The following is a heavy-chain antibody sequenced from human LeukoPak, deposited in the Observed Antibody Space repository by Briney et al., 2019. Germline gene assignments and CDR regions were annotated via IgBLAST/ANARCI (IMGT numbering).Heavy chain of an antibody. CDR2: IYRSGST. D-gene: IGHD6-13*01. CDR1: GYSISSGYY. V-gene: IGHV4-38-2*01. Sequence: SETLSLTCAVSGYSISSGYYWGWIRQPPGKGLEWIGSIYRSGSTYYNPSLKSRVTISVDTSKNQFSLKLSSVTAADTAVYYCARKYSSSWYASGWFDPWGQGTLVTVSS. CDR3: ARKYSSSWYASGWFDP. J-gene: IGHJ5*02.